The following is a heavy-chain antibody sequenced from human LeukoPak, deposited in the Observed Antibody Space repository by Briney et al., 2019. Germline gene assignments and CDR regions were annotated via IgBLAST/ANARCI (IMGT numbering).Heavy chain of an antibody. D-gene: IGHD6-13*01. CDR3: ARESPEYSSSWFHNYGMDV. Sequence: GGSLRLSCGVSGSSFSGYGMSWVRQATGKGLDADSVKGRFTISRDNAKNSLYLQMNSLRAEDTAVYYCARESPEYSSSWFHNYGMDVWGQGTTVTVSS. J-gene: IGHJ6*02. CDR1: GSSFSGYG. V-gene: IGHV3-21*01.